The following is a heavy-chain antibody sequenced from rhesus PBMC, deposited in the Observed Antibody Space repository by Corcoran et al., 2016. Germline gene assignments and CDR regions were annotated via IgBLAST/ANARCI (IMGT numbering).Heavy chain of an antibody. CDR2: INPYNGNT. V-gene: IGHV1S2*01. CDR3: ARDQGSWNNGGLDS. CDR1: GYTFTDYY. D-gene: IGHD1-20*01. J-gene: IGHJ6*01. Sequence: QVQLVQSGAEVKKPGSSVKVSCKASGYTFTDYYMHWVRPAPRQRLEWMGWINPYNGNTKYAQKFQGRVNMTRDTSTSTAYMELSSLRSEDTAVYYCARDQGSWNNGGLDSWGQGVVVTVSS.